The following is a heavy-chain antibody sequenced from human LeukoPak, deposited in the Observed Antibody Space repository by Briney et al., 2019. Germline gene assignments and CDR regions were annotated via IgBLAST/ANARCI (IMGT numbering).Heavy chain of an antibody. Sequence: ASVKVSCTASGFTFTNHAMNWVRQAPGQRLEWMGWINAGNGNTKYSQRFQDRVTITRDTSANTAYMELSSLRSEDTAVYYCARGIWVRKDRGYYFDYWGQGTLVTVSS. D-gene: IGHD3-10*01. V-gene: IGHV1-3*01. CDR1: GFTFTNHA. CDR2: INAGNGNT. J-gene: IGHJ4*02. CDR3: ARGIWVRKDRGYYFDY.